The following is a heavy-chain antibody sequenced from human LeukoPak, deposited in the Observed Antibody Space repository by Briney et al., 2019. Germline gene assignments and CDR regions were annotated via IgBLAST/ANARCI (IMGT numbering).Heavy chain of an antibody. D-gene: IGHD2-2*01. J-gene: IGHJ4*02. CDR2: ISAYNGNT. Sequence: ASVKVSCKASGYTFTSYGISWVRQAPGQGLEWMGWISAYNGNTNYAQKLQGRVTMTTDTSTSTAYMELRSLRSDDTAVYYCARDTLPYCSSTSCYVPYWGQGTLVTVSS. CDR3: ARDTLPYCSSTSCYVPY. V-gene: IGHV1-18*01. CDR1: GYTFTSYG.